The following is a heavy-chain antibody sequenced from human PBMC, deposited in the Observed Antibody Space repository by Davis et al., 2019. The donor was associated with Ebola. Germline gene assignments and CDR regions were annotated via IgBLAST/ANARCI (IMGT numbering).Heavy chain of an antibody. CDR2: VSAYDGRT. D-gene: IGHD1-26*01. J-gene: IGHJ4*02. V-gene: IGHV1-18*01. Sequence: ASVKVSCKTSGYTFSAYGLSWVRQAPGQGLEWLGWVSAYDGRTVYAQKFQDRVTLTIDTSTGACYMEMKSLRSDDTALYYCARTWDERADFDYWGQGSQVTVSS. CDR1: GYTFSAYG. CDR3: ARTWDERADFDY.